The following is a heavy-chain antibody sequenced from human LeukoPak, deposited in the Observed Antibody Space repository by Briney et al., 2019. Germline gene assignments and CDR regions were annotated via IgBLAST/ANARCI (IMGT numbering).Heavy chain of an antibody. Sequence: PGGSLRLSCAASGFTFSSYGMHWVRQAPGKGLEWVAFIRYDGSNKYYADSVKGRFTISRDNSKNTLYLQMNSLRAEDTAVYYCAKDITVVTPGFAFDIWGQGTMVTVSS. V-gene: IGHV3-30*02. J-gene: IGHJ3*02. D-gene: IGHD4-23*01. CDR1: GFTFSSYG. CDR3: AKDITVVTPGFAFDI. CDR2: IRYDGSNK.